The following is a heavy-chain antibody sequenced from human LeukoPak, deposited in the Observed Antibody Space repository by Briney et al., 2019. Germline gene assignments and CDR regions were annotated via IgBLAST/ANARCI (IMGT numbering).Heavy chain of an antibody. Sequence: PSETLSLTCTVSGGSINIYYWSWIRQPAGKGLEWIGRIYTSGSTNYNPSLKTRVTMSVDTSKNQFSLKLSSVTAADTAVYYCARDLYSSRTNDAFVIWGQGTMVTVSS. CDR1: GGSINIYY. V-gene: IGHV4-4*07. J-gene: IGHJ3*02. CDR2: IYTSGST. D-gene: IGHD6-13*01. CDR3: ARDLYSSRTNDAFVI.